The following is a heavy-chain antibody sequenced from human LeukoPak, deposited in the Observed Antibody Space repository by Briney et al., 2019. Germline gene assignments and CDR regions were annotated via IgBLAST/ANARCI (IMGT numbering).Heavy chain of an antibody. D-gene: IGHD4-17*01. CDR3: ARGGGVTTWVYYYYYGMDI. CDR2: INHSGST. Sequence: SETLSLTCTVSGGSISSSSYYWGWIRQPPGKGLEWIGEINHSGSTNYNPSLKSRVTISVDTSKNQFSLKLSSVTAADTAVYYCARGGGVTTWVYYYYYGMDIWGQGTTVTVSS. V-gene: IGHV4-39*07. CDR1: GGSISSSSYY. J-gene: IGHJ6*02.